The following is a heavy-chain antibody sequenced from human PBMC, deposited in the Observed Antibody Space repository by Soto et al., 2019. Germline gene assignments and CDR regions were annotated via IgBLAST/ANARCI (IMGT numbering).Heavy chain of an antibody. D-gene: IGHD4-17*01. V-gene: IGHV3-23*01. CDR1: GFTFNKYA. CDR3: APTRYDYGDDAVGY. CDR2: ISGSSSTT. J-gene: IGHJ4*01. Sequence: EVQLLEYGGGLVQRGESLRLSCVASGFTFNKYAMTWVRQAPGKGLEWVSSISGSSSTTYYADSVKGRFTISRDNSKNTVYLHMNTLSTEATAVYYCAPTRYDYGDDAVGYWGQGTLVTVSS.